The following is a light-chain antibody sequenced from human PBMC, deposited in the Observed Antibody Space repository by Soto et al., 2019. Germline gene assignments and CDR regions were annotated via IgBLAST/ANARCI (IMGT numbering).Light chain of an antibody. Sequence: EIVQTKSPVTLSVSPEERVTLSCTATQSVDINFAWYQQKPGQAPRPLMYGASTRATDMPGRFSGRASGTEFTITISSLKQEDDSVYYCQQYRNWTRTFGQGTKVDI. CDR2: GAS. CDR3: QQYRNWTRT. V-gene: IGKV3-15*01. J-gene: IGKJ1*01. CDR1: QSVDIN.